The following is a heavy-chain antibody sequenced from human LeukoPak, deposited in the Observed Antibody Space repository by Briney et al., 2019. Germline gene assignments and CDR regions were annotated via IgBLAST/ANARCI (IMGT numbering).Heavy chain of an antibody. CDR2: IYYSGGT. D-gene: IGHD3-16*01. V-gene: IGHV4-59*01. CDR3: ARGGRYIRRRLDV. J-gene: IGHJ4*02. Sequence: SSETLSLTCTVSGGSISGYYWSWIRQPPGKGLEWLGYIYYSGGTMYNPSLNSRGTISVDMSKNQFSLKLSSVTAADTAVYYCARGGRYIRRRLDVWGQGTLVTVSS. CDR1: GGSISGYY.